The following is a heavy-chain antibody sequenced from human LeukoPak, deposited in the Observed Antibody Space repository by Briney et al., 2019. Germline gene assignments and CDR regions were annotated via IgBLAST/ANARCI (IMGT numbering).Heavy chain of an antibody. D-gene: IGHD6-19*01. V-gene: IGHV3-23*01. J-gene: IGHJ4*02. CDR2: ISGSGGST. CDR3: AKGQGWVAVAGTFDY. CDR1: GFTFSSYA. Sequence: GGSLRLSCAASGFTFSSYAMSWVRQAPGKGLEWVSAISGSGGSTYYADSVKGRFTMSRDNSKNTLYLQMNSLRAEDTAVYYCAKGQGWVAVAGTFDYWGQGTLVTVSS.